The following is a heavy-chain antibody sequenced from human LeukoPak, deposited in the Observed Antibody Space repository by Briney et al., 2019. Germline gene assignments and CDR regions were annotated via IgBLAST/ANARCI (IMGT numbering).Heavy chain of an antibody. CDR1: GYTFTDYY. CDR2: INPNSGGT. CDR3: ARDRITMIVVEVFDY. V-gene: IGHV1-2*02. D-gene: IGHD3-22*01. Sequence: ASVKVSFKASGYTFTDYYMHWVRQAPGQGLEWMGWINPNSGGTNYAQKFQGRVTMTRDTSISTAYMELSRLRSDDTAVYYCARDRITMIVVEVFDYWGQGTLVTVSS. J-gene: IGHJ4*02.